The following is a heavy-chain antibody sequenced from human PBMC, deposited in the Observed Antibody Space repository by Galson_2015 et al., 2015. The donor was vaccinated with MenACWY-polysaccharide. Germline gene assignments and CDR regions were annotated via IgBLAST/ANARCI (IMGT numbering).Heavy chain of an antibody. CDR1: GFTFSSYA. J-gene: IGHJ6*02. CDR2: ISGSGGGK. D-gene: IGHD4/OR15-4a*01. CDR3: ATELERALTKFVLVFYYYYAMDV. V-gene: IGHV3-23*01. Sequence: SLRLSCAASGFTFSSYAMSWVRQAPGKGLEWVSGISGSGGGKSYADSVKGRFTISRDKSKNIVYLQMKSLRAEDTAVYYCATELERALTKFVLVFYYYYAMDVWGQGTTVSVSS.